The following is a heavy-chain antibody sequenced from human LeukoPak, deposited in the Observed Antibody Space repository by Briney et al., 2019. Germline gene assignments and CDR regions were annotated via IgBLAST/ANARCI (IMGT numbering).Heavy chain of an antibody. J-gene: IGHJ4*02. CDR3: ARVGNRRALDY. CDR2: IYNSGST. CDR1: GGSISSYL. Sequence: PSETLSLTCSVSGGSISSYLWTWIRQPPGKGLESIGCIYNSGSTNYNPSLKSRVTISVDTSKNQFSLKLTSVTAADTAVYYCARVGNRRALDYWGQGTLVTVSS. V-gene: IGHV4-59*01. D-gene: IGHD1-26*01.